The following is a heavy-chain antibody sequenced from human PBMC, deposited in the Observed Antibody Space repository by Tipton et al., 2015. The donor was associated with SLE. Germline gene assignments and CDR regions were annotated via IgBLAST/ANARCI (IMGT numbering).Heavy chain of an antibody. Sequence: LRLSCTVSGDSISNGGYCWNWIRQYPGKGLEWIGCIHSRGSTYYTPSLKSRLTMSVDTSNNQFSLQLSSVTAADTALYYCVSSGYPLGSFDVWGQGTMVTVS. CDR3: VSSGYPLGSFDV. J-gene: IGHJ3*01. CDR1: GDSISNGGYC. V-gene: IGHV4-31*03. CDR2: IHSRGST. D-gene: IGHD3-9*01.